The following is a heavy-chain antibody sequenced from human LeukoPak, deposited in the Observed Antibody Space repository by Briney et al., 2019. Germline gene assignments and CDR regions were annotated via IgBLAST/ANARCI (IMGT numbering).Heavy chain of an antibody. V-gene: IGHV1-18*01. CDR3: ARGGDIVVVVAATSLLDY. D-gene: IGHD2-15*01. CDR2: ISAYNGNT. J-gene: IGHJ4*02. CDR1: GYTFTSYG. Sequence: ASVKVSCKASGYTFTSYGISWVRQAPGQGLEWMGWISAYNGNTNYAQKLQGRVTMTTDTSTSTAYMELRSLRSDDTAVCYCARGGDIVVVVAATSLLDYWGQGTLVTVSS.